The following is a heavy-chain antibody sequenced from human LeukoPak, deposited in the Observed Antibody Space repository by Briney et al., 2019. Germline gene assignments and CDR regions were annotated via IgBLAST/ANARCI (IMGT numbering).Heavy chain of an antibody. Sequence: GASVKVSCKASGYTFSSYSISWERHPPGQGLEWMGCISAYNGNTIYAQKVKGRVTMTTDTSTSTAYMELRSLKSDDTAVYYCARASYCSDGSCYSDYWGQGTLVTVSS. J-gene: IGHJ4*02. CDR1: GYTFSSYS. CDR2: ISAYNGNT. D-gene: IGHD2-15*01. V-gene: IGHV1-18*01. CDR3: ARASYCSDGSCYSDY.